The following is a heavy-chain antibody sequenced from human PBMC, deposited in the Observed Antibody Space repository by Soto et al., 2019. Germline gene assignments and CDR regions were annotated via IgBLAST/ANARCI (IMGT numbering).Heavy chain of an antibody. CDR2: TYYRSKWYN. V-gene: IGHV6-1*01. CDR3: ARDKATDGFWYYYGIDV. D-gene: IGHD1-26*01. J-gene: IGHJ6*02. CDR1: GDSVSSNSAA. Sequence: SQTLSLTCAISGDSVSSNSAAWNWIRQSPSRGLEWLGRTYYRSKWYNDYAVSVKSRITINPDTSKNQFSLQLNSLTPEDTAAYYCARDKATDGFWYYYGIDVWGQGTTVTVSS.